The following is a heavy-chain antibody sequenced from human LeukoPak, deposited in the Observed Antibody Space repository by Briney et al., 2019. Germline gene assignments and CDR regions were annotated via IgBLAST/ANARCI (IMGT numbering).Heavy chain of an antibody. Sequence: SETLSLTCTVSGGSVSSGSYYWRWIRQPPGKGLQWIGYIYYNGGTNYNPSLKSRVTISVDTSKNQVSLNLRSVTAADTAVYYCVTMVPPQYSYGSSFDHWGQGTLVTVSS. J-gene: IGHJ4*02. CDR1: GGSVSSGSYY. CDR3: VTMVPPQYSYGSSFDH. V-gene: IGHV4-61*01. D-gene: IGHD5-18*01. CDR2: IYYNGGT.